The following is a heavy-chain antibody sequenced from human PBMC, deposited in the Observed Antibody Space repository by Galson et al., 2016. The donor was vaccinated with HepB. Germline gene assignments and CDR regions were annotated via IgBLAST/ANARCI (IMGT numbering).Heavy chain of an antibody. CDR2: ISGSGGST. D-gene: IGHD1-26*01. Sequence: SLRLSCAASGFTFSNYAMTWVRQAPGKGLEWVSAISGSGGSTYYADSVKGRFTISRDNSKNTLHLQMNSLRAEDTALYYCAKDSRPGWELFSYWGQGTLVTVSS. CDR1: GFTFSNYA. CDR3: AKDSRPGWELFSY. J-gene: IGHJ4*02. V-gene: IGHV3-23*01.